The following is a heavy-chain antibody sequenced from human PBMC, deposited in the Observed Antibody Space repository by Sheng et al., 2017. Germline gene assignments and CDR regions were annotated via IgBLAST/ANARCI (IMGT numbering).Heavy chain of an antibody. Sequence: QVQLVESGGGVVQPGRSLRLSCEASGFTFSDYYMTWIRQAPGKGLEWISYISSSGSIINYADSVKGRFTISRDNAKQSLYLQMDSLRVEDTAVYFCARDKAVLTNAFDMWGQGTMVTVSS. J-gene: IGHJ3*02. CDR2: ISSSGSII. CDR1: GFTFSDYY. V-gene: IGHV3-11*04. CDR3: ARDKAVLTNAFDM. D-gene: IGHD1-1*01.